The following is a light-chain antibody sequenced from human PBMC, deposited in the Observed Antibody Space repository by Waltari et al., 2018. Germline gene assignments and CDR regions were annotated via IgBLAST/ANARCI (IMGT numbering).Light chain of an antibody. Sequence: DIQMTQSPSTLSASVGDRVTITCRASQSLNSWLAWYQHKPGKAPKLLIYKASNLESWVPSRFSGSGSGTEFTLTISSLQPDDVATYYCQHYNGYPITYGGGTKVKLK. CDR2: KAS. J-gene: IGKJ4*01. CDR3: QHYNGYPIT. V-gene: IGKV1-5*03. CDR1: QSLNSW.